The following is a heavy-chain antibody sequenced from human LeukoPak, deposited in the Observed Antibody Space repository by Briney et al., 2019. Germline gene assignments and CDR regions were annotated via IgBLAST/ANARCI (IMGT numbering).Heavy chain of an antibody. V-gene: IGHV3-48*01. CDR1: GFIFSTYS. Sequence: PGGSLRLSCAASGFIFSTYSMNWVRQAPGKGLEWVSYISSSSSTIYYAGSVKGRFTISRDNAENSLYLQMNNLGAEDTVVYYCARDDHYNYYYMDVWGKGTTVTVSS. J-gene: IGHJ6*03. CDR3: ARDDHYNYYYMDV. CDR2: ISSSSSTI.